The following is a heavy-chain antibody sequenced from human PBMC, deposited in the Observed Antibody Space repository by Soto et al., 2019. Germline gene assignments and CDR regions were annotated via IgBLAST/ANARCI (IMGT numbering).Heavy chain of an antibody. V-gene: IGHV5-51*01. Sequence: PGESLKISCKGSGYSFTSYWIGWVRQMPRKGLEWMGIIYPGDSDTRYSPSFQGQVTISADKSISTAYLQWSSLKASDTAMYYCARRTDPSGLYYGMDVWGQGTTVTVSS. J-gene: IGHJ6*02. CDR2: IYPGDSDT. CDR1: GYSFTSYW. CDR3: ARRTDPSGLYYGMDV. D-gene: IGHD1-1*01.